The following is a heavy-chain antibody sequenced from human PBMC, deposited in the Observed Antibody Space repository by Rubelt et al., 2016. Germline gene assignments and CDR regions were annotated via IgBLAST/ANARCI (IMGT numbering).Heavy chain of an antibody. Sequence: QVQLQQWGAGLLKPSETLSLTCAVYGGSFSGYYWSWIRQPPGKGLEWIGEINHSGSTHYNPSLKSRVTISVDTSKNQFSLKLSSVTAADTAVYYCARGRDYSNPSSSDYWGQGTLVTVSS. CDR3: ARGRDYSNPSSSDY. D-gene: IGHD4-11*01. CDR1: GGSFSGYY. CDR2: INHSGST. J-gene: IGHJ4*02. V-gene: IGHV4-34*01.